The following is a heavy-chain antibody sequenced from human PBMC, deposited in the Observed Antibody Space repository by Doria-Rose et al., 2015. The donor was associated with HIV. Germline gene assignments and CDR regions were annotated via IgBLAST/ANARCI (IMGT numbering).Heavy chain of an antibody. J-gene: IGHJ4*02. CDR3: ARVLSGTYDY. CDR1: GGSISHYY. D-gene: IGHD1-26*01. CDR2: VFYTGST. V-gene: IGHV4-59*01. Sequence: LQESGPGLVKPSETLSLTCSVSGGSISHYYWSWIRQPPGKGLEYIGDVFYTGSTYYSPSLKSRVSISIDTSKNKFSLRLSSVTAADTAVYYCARVLSGTYDYWGQGTLVTVSS.